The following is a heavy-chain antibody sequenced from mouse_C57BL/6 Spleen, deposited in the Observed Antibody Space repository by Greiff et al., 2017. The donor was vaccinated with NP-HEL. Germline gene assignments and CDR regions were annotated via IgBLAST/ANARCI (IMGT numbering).Heavy chain of an antibody. CDR2: INPNNGGT. J-gene: IGHJ2*01. CDR3: ARAYDYQYYFDY. Sequence: EVQLQQSGPELVKPGASVKISCKASGYTFTDYYMNWVKQSHGKSLEWIGDINPNNGGTSYNQKFKGKATLTVDKSSSTAYMELRSLTSEDSAVYYCARAYDYQYYFDYWGQGTTLTVSS. D-gene: IGHD2-4*01. V-gene: IGHV1-26*01. CDR1: GYTFTDYY.